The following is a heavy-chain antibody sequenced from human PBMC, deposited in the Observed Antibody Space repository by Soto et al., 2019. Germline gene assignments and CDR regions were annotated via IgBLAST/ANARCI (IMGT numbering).Heavy chain of an antibody. CDR1: GGTFSSST. CDR3: ARGALTTLAYYYGMDV. D-gene: IGHD4-4*01. Sequence: SVKVSCKASGGTFSSSTMSWVRQAPGQGLEWMGGIIPIFGTTTYAHKFQGRVTITADESTSTVYMELSSLRGEDTAVYYCARGALTTLAYYYGMDVWGQGTTVTVPS. CDR2: IIPIFGTT. J-gene: IGHJ6*02. V-gene: IGHV1-69*13.